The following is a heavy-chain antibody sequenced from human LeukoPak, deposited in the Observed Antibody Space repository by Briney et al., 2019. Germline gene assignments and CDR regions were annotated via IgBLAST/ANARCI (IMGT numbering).Heavy chain of an antibody. CDR3: AREGPQLGLDY. J-gene: IGHJ4*02. Sequence: SETLSLTCTVSGGSITSYYWSWIRQPPGKGLEWIGYIYYSGSTNYNPSLKSRVTISVDTSKNQFSLKLSSVTAADTAVYYCAREGPQLGLDYWGQGTLVTVSS. CDR2: IYYSGST. V-gene: IGHV4-59*01. CDR1: GGSITSYY. D-gene: IGHD1-1*01.